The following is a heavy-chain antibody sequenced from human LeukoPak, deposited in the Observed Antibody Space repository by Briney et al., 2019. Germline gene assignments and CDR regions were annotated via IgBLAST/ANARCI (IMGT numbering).Heavy chain of an antibody. V-gene: IGHV3-23*01. CDR3: AKPNLDSSWYYFDY. CDR2: ISGSGGST. J-gene: IGHJ4*02. D-gene: IGHD6-13*01. CDR1: GFTFSSYA. Sequence: PGGSLRLSCAASGFTFSSYAMSWVRQAPGKGLEWVLAISGSGGSTYYADSVKGRFTISRDNSKNTLYLQMNSLRAEDTAVYYCAKPNLDSSWYYFDYWGQGTLVTVSS.